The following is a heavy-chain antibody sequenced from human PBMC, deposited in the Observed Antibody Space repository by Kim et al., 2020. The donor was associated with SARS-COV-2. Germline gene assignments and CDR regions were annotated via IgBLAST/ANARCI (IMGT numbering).Heavy chain of an antibody. J-gene: IGHJ5*02. Sequence: ASVKVSCKVSGYTLTDLYMHWVRQAPGKGLEWMGGFDPEDGETIYAQKFQGRVTMTEDTSTDTAYMELSSLRSEDTAVYYCATGPPIQFGWFDPWGQGTLVTVSS. V-gene: IGHV1-24*01. CDR1: GYTLTDLY. D-gene: IGHD5-18*01. CDR2: FDPEDGET. CDR3: ATGPPIQFGWFDP.